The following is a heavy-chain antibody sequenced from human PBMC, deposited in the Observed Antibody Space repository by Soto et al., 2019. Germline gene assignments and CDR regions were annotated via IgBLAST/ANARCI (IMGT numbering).Heavy chain of an antibody. Sequence: GGSLRLSCAASGFTFSDYYMSCIRQAPGKGLEWVSYISSSSSYTNYADSVKGRFTISRDNAKNSLYLQMNSLRAEDTAVYYCARSPLGYCSSTSCNHFDYWGQGTLVTGSS. CDR1: GFTFSDYY. J-gene: IGHJ4*02. D-gene: IGHD2-2*01. CDR2: ISSSSSYT. CDR3: ARSPLGYCSSTSCNHFDY. V-gene: IGHV3-11*06.